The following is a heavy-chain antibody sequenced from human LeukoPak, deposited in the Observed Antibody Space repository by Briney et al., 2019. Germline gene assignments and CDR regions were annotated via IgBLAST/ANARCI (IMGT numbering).Heavy chain of an antibody. CDR3: ARDARDYGDYSYYYGLDV. CDR1: GVSIKTYF. Sequence: NASETLSLTCTVSGVSIKTYFWSWIRQPAGKGLEWIGRIYTSGNITSNPSLKSRVSLSADSSKNQFSLRLSSVTAADTAVYYCARDARDYGDYSYYYGLDVWGQGTTVTVSS. V-gene: IGHV4-4*07. J-gene: IGHJ6*02. CDR2: IYTSGNI. D-gene: IGHD4-17*01.